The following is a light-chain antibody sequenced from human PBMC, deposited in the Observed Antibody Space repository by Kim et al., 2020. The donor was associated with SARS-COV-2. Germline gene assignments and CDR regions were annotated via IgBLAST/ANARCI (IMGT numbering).Light chain of an antibody. V-gene: IGKV1D-13*01. J-gene: IGKJ4*02. CDR3: KQFDHYPLT. CDR2: DAS. Sequence: GDRVTITFRASQDITTALAWYQQKPGNAPTLLISDASSLESGVPSRFSGRGSGTHFTLTISGLQPEDFATYYCKQFDHYPLTFGGGTKVDIK. CDR1: QDITTA.